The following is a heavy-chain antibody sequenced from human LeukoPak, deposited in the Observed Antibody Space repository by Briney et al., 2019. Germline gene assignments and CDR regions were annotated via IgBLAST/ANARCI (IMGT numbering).Heavy chain of an antibody. CDR1: GFTFSSYG. J-gene: IGHJ4*02. D-gene: IGHD3-3*01. Sequence: PGGSLRLSCAASGFTFSSYGMHWVRQAPGKGLEWVAFIRYDGSNKYYADSVKGRFTSSRDKSKNTLYLQMNSLRAEDTAVYYCAKGPIFGVVPFDYWGQGTLVTVSS. CDR2: IRYDGSNK. CDR3: AKGPIFGVVPFDY. V-gene: IGHV3-30*02.